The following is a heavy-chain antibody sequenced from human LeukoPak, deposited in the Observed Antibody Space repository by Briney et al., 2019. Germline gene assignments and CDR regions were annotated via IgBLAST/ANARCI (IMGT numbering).Heavy chain of an antibody. CDR3: ARGRTVYTVTTFFYY. J-gene: IGHJ4*02. V-gene: IGHV4-34*01. CDR1: GGSFSGYY. Sequence: SETLSLTCAVYGGSFSGYYWSWIRQAPGKGLEWIGEINHSGSTNYNPSLKSRVTISVDTSKNQFSLKLSSVTAADTAVYYCARGRTVYTVTTFFYYWGQGTLVTVSS. CDR2: INHSGST. D-gene: IGHD4-17*01.